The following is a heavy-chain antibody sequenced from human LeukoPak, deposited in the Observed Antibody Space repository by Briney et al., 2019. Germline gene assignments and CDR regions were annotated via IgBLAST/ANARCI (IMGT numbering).Heavy chain of an antibody. CDR3: ARGRYDFWSGYFDY. V-gene: IGHV1-8*03. J-gene: IGHJ4*02. D-gene: IGHD3-3*01. CDR2: MNPNSGNT. CDR1: GYTFTSYD. Sequence: ASVKVSCKASGYTFTSYDINWVRQATGQGLERMGWMNPNSGNTGYAQKFQGRVTITRNTSISTAYMELSSLRSEDTAVYYCARGRYDFWSGYFDYWGQGTLVTVSS.